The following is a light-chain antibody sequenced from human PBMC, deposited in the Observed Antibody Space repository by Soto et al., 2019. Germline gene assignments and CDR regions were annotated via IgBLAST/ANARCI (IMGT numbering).Light chain of an antibody. CDR3: CSFAGASTYV. CDR1: SSDVGLYNI. Sequence: ALTQPASVSGSPGQSITISCTGTSSDVGLYNIVSWYQQHPGKAPKLLIYEVNKRPSGVSTRFSGAKSGNTASLTISGLQAEDEADYNCCSFAGASTYVFGGGTKVTVL. V-gene: IGLV2-23*02. CDR2: EVN. J-gene: IGLJ1*01.